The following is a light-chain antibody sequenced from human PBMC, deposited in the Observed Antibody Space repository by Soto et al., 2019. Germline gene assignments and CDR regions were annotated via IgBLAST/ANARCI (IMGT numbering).Light chain of an antibody. CDR3: LQYHNLWA. Sequence: IVMTQSPSTLSVYPGDRATLSCRASQNIYSNVAWYQQRPGQAPRLLIYRASTRAPGIPARFSGSGSGTEFTLTISSLQSEDFTVYSCLQYHNLWAFGQGTKWIS. J-gene: IGKJ1*01. CDR1: QNIYSN. V-gene: IGKV3-15*01. CDR2: RAS.